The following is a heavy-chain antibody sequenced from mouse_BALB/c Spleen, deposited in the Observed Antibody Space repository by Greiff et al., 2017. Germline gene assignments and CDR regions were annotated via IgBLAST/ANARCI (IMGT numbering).Heavy chain of an antibody. J-gene: IGHJ3*01. CDR3: VRGWAY. Sequence: VMLVESGPGLVAPSQSLSITCTVSGFSLTSYDISWIRQPPGKGLEWLGVIWTGGGTNYNSAFMSRLSISKDNSKSQVFLKMNSLQTDDTAIYYCVRGWAYWGQGTLVTVSA. CDR2: IWTGGGT. V-gene: IGHV2-9-2*01. CDR1: GFSLTSYD.